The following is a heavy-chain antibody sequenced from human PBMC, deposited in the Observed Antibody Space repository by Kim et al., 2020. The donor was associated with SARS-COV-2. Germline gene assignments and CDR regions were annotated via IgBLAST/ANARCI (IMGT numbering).Heavy chain of an antibody. D-gene: IGHD3-3*01. CDR2: INPSGGST. CDR1: GYTFTSYY. V-gene: IGHV1-46*01. Sequence: ASVKVSCKASGYTFTSYYMHWVRQAPGQGLEWMGIINPSGGSTSYAQKFQGRVTMTRDTSTSTVYMELSSLRSEDTAVYYCARGPRDYDFWSGPDYWGQGTLVTVSS. J-gene: IGHJ4*02. CDR3: ARGPRDYDFWSGPDY.